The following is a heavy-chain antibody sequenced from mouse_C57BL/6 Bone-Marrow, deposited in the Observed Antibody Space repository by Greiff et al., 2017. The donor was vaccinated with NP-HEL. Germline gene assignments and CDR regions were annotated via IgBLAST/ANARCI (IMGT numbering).Heavy chain of an antibody. J-gene: IGHJ4*01. Sequence: VQLQQSGAELVRPGASVTLSCKASGYTFTDYEMHWVKQTPVHGLEWIGAIDPETGGTAYNQKFKGKAILTADKSSSTAYMELRSLTSEDSAVYYCIDDGYPYAMDYWGQGTSVTVSS. CDR1: GYTFTDYE. CDR2: IDPETGGT. V-gene: IGHV1-15*01. CDR3: IDDGYPYAMDY. D-gene: IGHD2-3*01.